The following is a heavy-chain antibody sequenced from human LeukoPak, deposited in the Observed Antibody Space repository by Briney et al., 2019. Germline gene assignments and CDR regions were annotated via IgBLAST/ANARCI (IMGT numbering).Heavy chain of an antibody. V-gene: IGHV4-39*01. CDR2: IYYSGST. D-gene: IGHD3-3*01. CDR1: GGSVSSSSYY. CDR3: ARSTYHDFWSGYYTGFLVDY. Sequence: SETLSLTCTVSGGSVSSSSYYWGWIRQPPGKGLEWIGSIYYSGSTYYNPSLKSRVTISVDTSKNQFSLKLSSVTAADTAVYYCARSTYHDFWSGYYTGFLVDYWGRGTLVTVSS. J-gene: IGHJ4*02.